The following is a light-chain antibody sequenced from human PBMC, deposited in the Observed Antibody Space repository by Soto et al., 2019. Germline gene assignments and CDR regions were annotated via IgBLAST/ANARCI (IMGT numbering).Light chain of an antibody. CDR1: QSVSSSC. J-gene: IGKJ1*01. CDR3: QQYGTSPRT. Sequence: EIVLTQSPGTLSLSPGERATLSCRASQSVSSSCLAWYQQKPGQAPRLLIHGASTKATDMPGRFSGSGSGTDFTLTISRLEPEDFAVYYCQQYGTSPRTFGQGTKVDIK. V-gene: IGKV3-20*01. CDR2: GAS.